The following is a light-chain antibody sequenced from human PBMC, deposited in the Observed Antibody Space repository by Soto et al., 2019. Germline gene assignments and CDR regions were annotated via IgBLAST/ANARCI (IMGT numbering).Light chain of an antibody. V-gene: IGLV1-40*01. CDR1: SSNLGAGYD. Sequence: QSVLTQPPSVSGAPGQRVTLSCTGNSSNLGAGYDVHWYQQLPGAAPKLVIFGNRNRPSGVPERFSGSKSGNTASLTISGLQAGDEADYYCASYTSSSTYVFGGGTQLTVL. CDR2: GNR. CDR3: ASYTSSSTYV. J-gene: IGLJ3*02.